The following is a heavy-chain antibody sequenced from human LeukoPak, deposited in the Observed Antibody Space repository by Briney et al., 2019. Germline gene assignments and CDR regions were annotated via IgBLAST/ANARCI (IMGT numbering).Heavy chain of an antibody. J-gene: IGHJ4*02. CDR2: INWNSDSI. V-gene: IGHV3-9*01. Sequence: QTGGSLRLSCAVSGFTFDDYAMHWVRQVPGRGLEWVSGINWNSDSIGYADSVKGRFTTSRDNAKNSLYLQMNSLRAEDTAFYYFPKMVGGKMANETFDYWGQGTLVTVSS. CDR3: PKMVGGKMANETFDY. D-gene: IGHD3-10*01. CDR1: GFTFDDYA.